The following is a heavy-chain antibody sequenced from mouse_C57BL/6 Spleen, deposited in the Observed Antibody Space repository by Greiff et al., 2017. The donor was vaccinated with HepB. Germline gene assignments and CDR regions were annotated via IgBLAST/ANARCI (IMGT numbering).Heavy chain of an antibody. CDR1: GFTFSSYA. J-gene: IGHJ3*01. CDR2: ISDGGSYT. D-gene: IGHD2-4*01. Sequence: EVKLVESGGGLVKPGGSLKLSCAASGFTFSSYAMSWVRQTPEKRLEWVATISDGGSYTYYPDNVKGRFTISRDNAKNNLYLQMSHLKSEDTAMYYCAREGGLYYDYDSFAYWGQGTLVTVSA. CDR3: AREGGLYYDYDSFAY. V-gene: IGHV5-4*01.